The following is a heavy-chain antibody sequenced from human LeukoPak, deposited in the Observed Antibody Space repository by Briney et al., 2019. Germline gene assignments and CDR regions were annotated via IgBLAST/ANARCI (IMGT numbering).Heavy chain of an antibody. V-gene: IGHV3-48*01. CDR1: GFTFSSCS. CDR3: AREPPVRGVITHYYYYYGMDV. Sequence: PGGSLRLSCAASGFTFSSCSMNWVRRAPGKGLEWASYISSSSSTIYYADSVKGRLTISRDNAKNSLYLQMNSLRAEDTAVYYCAREPPVRGVITHYYYYYGMDVWGQGTTVTVSS. CDR2: ISSSSSTI. J-gene: IGHJ6*02. D-gene: IGHD3-10*01.